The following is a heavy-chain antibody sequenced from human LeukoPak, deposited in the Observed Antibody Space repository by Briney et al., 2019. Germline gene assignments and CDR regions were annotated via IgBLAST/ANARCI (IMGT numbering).Heavy chain of an antibody. CDR2: IYYSGST. CDR1: GGSISSYY. CDR3: ARVPTVTFFDY. Sequence: WETLSLTCTVSGGSISSYYWSWIRQPPGKGLEWIGYIYYSGSTNYNPSLKSRVTISVDTSKNQFSLKLSSVTAADTAVYHCARVPTVTFFDYWGQGTLVTVSS. D-gene: IGHD4-17*01. J-gene: IGHJ4*02. V-gene: IGHV4-59*12.